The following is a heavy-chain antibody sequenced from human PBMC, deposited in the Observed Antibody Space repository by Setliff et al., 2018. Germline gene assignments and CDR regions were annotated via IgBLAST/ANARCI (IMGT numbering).Heavy chain of an antibody. CDR3: ARGAPWWELLSWFDP. CDR1: GGSISSGSYY. J-gene: IGHJ5*02. Sequence: SETLSLTCTVSGGSISSGSYYWSWIRQPAGKGLEWIGRIYSSGSTKYNPSLKSRVTISGDTSKNQFSLKLSSVTAADTAVYYCARGAPWWELLSWFDPWGQGTLVTVSS. V-gene: IGHV4-61*02. CDR2: IYSSGST. D-gene: IGHD1-26*01.